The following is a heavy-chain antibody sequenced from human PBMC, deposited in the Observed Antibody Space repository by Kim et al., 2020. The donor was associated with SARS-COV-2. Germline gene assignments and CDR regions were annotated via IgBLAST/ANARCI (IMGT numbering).Heavy chain of an antibody. CDR2: ISWNSGSI. V-gene: IGHV3-9*01. CDR3: ARPPAPGYYFYY. Sequence: GGSLRLSCAASGFTFDDYAMHWVRQAPGKGLEWVSGISWNSGSIGYADSVKGRFTISRDNAKNSLYLQMNSLRAEDTALYYCARPPAPGYYFYYWGQGTLGTVSS. CDR1: GFTFDDYA. J-gene: IGHJ4*02. D-gene: IGHD2-15*01.